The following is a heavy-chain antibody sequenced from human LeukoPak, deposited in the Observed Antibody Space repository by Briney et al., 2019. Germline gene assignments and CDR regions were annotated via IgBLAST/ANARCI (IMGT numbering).Heavy chain of an antibody. V-gene: IGHV1-24*01. Sequence: ASVKVSCKVSGYSLSGLNIQWVRQAPGKGLECMGGFDPEQATTIYAQNFQGRLTMTEEISTDTVYMELSSLTSEDTAVYYCATRSGDFWSGFENWGQGTLVTVSS. CDR1: GYSLSGLN. CDR3: ATRSGDFWSGFEN. J-gene: IGHJ4*02. CDR2: FDPEQATT. D-gene: IGHD3-3*01.